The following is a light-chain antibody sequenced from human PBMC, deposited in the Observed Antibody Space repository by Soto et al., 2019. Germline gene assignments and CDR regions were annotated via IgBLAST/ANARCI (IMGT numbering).Light chain of an antibody. Sequence: QSALTQPASVSGSPGQSITISCTGTSSDVGSRNLVSWYQQHPGKAPKLIIYEVTKGPSGVSNRFSGSKSGNTASLTIFGLQAEDEADYYCCSYAGSYTWVFGGGTKLTVL. J-gene: IGLJ3*02. CDR3: CSYAGSYTWV. V-gene: IGLV2-23*02. CDR2: EVT. CDR1: SSDVGSRNL.